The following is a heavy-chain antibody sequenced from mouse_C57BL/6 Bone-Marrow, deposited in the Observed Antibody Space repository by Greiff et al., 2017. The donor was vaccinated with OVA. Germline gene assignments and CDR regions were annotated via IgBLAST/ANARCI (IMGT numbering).Heavy chain of an antibody. CDR3: ANSNSAWFAY. D-gene: IGHD2-5*01. CDR2: IYPRSGNT. J-gene: IGHJ3*01. Sequence: VKLMESGAELARPGASVKLSCKASGYTFTSYGISWVKQRTGQGLEWIGEIYPRSGNTYYNEKFKGKATLTADKSSSTAYMELRSLTSEDSAVYFCANSNSAWFAYWGQGTLVTVSA. CDR1: GYTFTSYG. V-gene: IGHV1-81*01.